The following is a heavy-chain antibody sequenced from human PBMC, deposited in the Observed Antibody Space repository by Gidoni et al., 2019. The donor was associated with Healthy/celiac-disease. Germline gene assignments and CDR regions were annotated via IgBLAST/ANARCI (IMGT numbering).Heavy chain of an antibody. V-gene: IGHV1-69*01. CDR1: GGTFSTYS. D-gene: IGHD3-22*01. J-gene: IGHJ4*02. CDR2: IIPICSTA. Sequence: QVQLVQSGAEVQKPGSSVKVFCEASGGTFSTYSISWVRQAPGQGLEWMGGIIPICSTANDEKKFQGRVTITADESTSTAYMELSRLRSEDTAVYYCARGDSSGYGVCFDYWGQGTLVTVSS. CDR3: ARGDSSGYGVCFDY.